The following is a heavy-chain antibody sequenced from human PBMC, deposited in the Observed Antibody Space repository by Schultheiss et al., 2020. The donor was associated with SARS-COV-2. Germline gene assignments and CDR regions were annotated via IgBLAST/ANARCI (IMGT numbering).Heavy chain of an antibody. CDR1: GFTFSNAW. V-gene: IGHV3-74*01. Sequence: GGSLRLSCAASGFTFSNAWMSWVRQAPGKGLVWVSRINSDGSSTSYADSVKGRFTISRDNSKNTLYLQMNRLRPEDTAVYYCARSGEVRYYGMDVWGQGTTVTVSS. D-gene: IGHD1-1*01. J-gene: IGHJ6*02. CDR2: INSDGSST. CDR3: ARSGEVRYYGMDV.